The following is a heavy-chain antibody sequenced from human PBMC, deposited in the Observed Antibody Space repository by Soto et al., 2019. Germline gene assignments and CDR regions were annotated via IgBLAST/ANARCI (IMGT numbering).Heavy chain of an antibody. D-gene: IGHD6-19*01. CDR1: GFTFSDYA. Sequence: VQLVESGGGVVQPGRSLRLSCAASGFTFSDYAMHWVRQAPGKGLEWVAVVSHDGRNTHYADSVKGRFTISRDSSKNTVSLEMTSRRAEDTAVYYCAKGGRQWLATSAFNYWGREPWSPSPQ. CDR2: VSHDGRNT. V-gene: IGHV3-30*18. J-gene: IGHJ4*02. CDR3: AKGGRQWLATSAFNY.